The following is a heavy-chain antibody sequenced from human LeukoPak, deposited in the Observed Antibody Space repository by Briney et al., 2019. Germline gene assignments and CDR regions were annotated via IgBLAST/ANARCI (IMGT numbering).Heavy chain of an antibody. D-gene: IGHD1-1*01. V-gene: IGHV4-4*02. J-gene: IGHJ6*02. CDR3: ARQRLDAFRGMEV. Sequence: SETLSLTCVVSGGSISTSNWWTWVRQSPGKGLEWIGEIYHTGSTNYNPSLNSRVTMSVDNSKNHISLNLYSVTAADTAVYYCARQRLDAFRGMEVWGQGTTVTVSS. CDR1: GGSISTSNW. CDR2: IYHTGST.